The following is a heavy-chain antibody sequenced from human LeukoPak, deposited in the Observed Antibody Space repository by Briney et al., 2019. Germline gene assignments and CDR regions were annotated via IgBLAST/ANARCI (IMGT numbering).Heavy chain of an antibody. Sequence: GGSLRPSCAASGFTFSSYWMNWARQAPGMGLEWVASINHNGNVNYYVDSVKGRFTISRDNAKNSLYLQMSNLRAEDTAVYFCARGGGLDVWGQGATVTVSS. V-gene: IGHV3-7*03. D-gene: IGHD3-16*01. CDR1: GFTFSSYW. CDR3: ARGGGLDV. J-gene: IGHJ6*02. CDR2: INHNGNVN.